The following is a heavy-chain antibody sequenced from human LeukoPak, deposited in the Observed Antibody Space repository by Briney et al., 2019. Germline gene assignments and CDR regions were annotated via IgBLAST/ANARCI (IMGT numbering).Heavy chain of an antibody. Sequence: GGSLRLSCAASGFTFSSYTMSWVRQAPGKGLEWVSTITTSDGNTYYADSVKGRFTVSRDNSKNSLYLQMNSLRAEDTAVYYCAREWGYYDYWGQGTLVTVSS. V-gene: IGHV3-23*01. CDR2: ITTSDGNT. D-gene: IGHD3-16*01. CDR1: GFTFSSYT. J-gene: IGHJ4*02. CDR3: AREWGYYDY.